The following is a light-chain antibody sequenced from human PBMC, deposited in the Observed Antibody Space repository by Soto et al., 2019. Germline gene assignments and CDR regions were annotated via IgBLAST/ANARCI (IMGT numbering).Light chain of an antibody. CDR3: QQYNSYSLT. V-gene: IGKV1-5*01. CDR1: QSISSR. CDR2: DAS. J-gene: IGKJ4*01. Sequence: DIQMTQSPSNLSASVGDRVTITCRASQSISSRLAWYQQKPGKAPKILIYDASNLESGVPSRFSASGSGTEFTLTISSLQPDDFATYYCQQYNSYSLTFGGGTKVEIK.